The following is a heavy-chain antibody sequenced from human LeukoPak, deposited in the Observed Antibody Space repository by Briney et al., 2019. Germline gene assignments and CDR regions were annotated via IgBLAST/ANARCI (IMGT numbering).Heavy chain of an antibody. CDR3: ARETTLGYCSSTSCYRHYYYMDV. CDR1: GFTFRSYA. J-gene: IGHJ6*03. CDR2: ISGSGGSA. D-gene: IGHD2-2*01. Sequence: PGGSLRLSCAASGFTFRSYAMSWVRQAPGKGLEWVSAISGSGGSAYYADSVKGRFTISRDNSKNTLYLQMNSLRAEDTAVYYCARETTLGYCSSTSCYRHYYYMDVWGKGTTVTVSS. V-gene: IGHV3-23*01.